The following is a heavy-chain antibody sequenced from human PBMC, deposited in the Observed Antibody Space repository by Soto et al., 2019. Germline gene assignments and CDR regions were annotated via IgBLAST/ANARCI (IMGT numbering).Heavy chain of an antibody. CDR3: ASSSRVSEPYYYYYYMDV. CDR1: GGSISSYY. D-gene: IGHD3-16*02. V-gene: IGHV4-59*01. Sequence: PSEMLSLTCTVSGGSISSYYWSWIRQPPGKGLEWIGYIYYSGSTNYNPSLKSRVTISVDTSKNQFSLKLSSVTAADTAVYYCASSSRVSEPYYYYYYMDVWGKGTTVTVSS. CDR2: IYYSGST. J-gene: IGHJ6*03.